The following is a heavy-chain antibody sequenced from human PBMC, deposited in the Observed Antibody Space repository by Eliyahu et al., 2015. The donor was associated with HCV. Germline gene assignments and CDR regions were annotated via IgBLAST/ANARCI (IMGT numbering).Heavy chain of an antibody. CDR2: IKSKTDGGTT. CDR3: TTDTYKQLVGYNWFDP. D-gene: IGHD6-6*01. Sequence: EVQLVESGGGLVKPGGSLRLSCAASGFTFSNAWMSWVRQAPGKGLEWVGRIKSKTDGGTTDYAAPVKGRFTISRDDSKNTLYLQMNSLKTEDTAVYYCTTDTYKQLVGYNWFDPWGQGTLVTVSS. V-gene: IGHV3-15*01. J-gene: IGHJ5*02. CDR1: GFTFSNAW.